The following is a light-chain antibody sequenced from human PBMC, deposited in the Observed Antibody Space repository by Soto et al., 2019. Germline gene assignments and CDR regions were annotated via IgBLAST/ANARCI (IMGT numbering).Light chain of an antibody. V-gene: IGLV2-23*02. CDR1: SSDVGSYNL. CDR3: CSYAGSSTPYV. J-gene: IGLJ1*01. Sequence: QSVLPQPASVSGSPGQSITISCTGTSSDVGSYNLVSWYQQHPGKAPKLMIYEVSKRPSGVSNRFSGSKSGNTASLTISGLQAEDEADYYSCSYAGSSTPYVFGTGTKVTVL. CDR2: EVS.